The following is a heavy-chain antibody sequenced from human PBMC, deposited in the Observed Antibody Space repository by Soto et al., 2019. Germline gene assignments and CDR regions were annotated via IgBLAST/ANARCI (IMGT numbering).Heavy chain of an antibody. Sequence: EVQLLESGGGLVQPGGSLRLSCAASGFTFSSYAMSWVRQAPGKGLEWVSAISGSGGSTYYADSVKGRFTISRDNSKNTLYLQMNSLRSEDTAVYYCAKGGDGYKWGPWDDYWGQGTLVTVSS. CDR2: ISGSGGST. CDR3: AKGGDGYKWGPWDDY. D-gene: IGHD5-12*01. J-gene: IGHJ4*02. CDR1: GFTFSSYA. V-gene: IGHV3-23*01.